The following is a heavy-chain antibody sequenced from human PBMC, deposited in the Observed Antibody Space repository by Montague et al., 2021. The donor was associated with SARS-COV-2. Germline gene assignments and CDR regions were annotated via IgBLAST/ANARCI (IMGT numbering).Heavy chain of an antibody. J-gene: IGHJ5*02. CDR1: GGSISSSSNY. D-gene: IGHD3-10*01. CDR2: IYYSGST. Sequence: SETLSLTCTVSGGSISSSSNYWGWIRQPPGKGLEWIGSIYYSGSTYYNSSLKSRVTISVDTSKNQFSLELNSVTAADTVVYYCAGLVWFGELSSENWFDPWGQGTLVTVSS. CDR3: AGLVWFGELSSENWFDP. V-gene: IGHV4-39*01.